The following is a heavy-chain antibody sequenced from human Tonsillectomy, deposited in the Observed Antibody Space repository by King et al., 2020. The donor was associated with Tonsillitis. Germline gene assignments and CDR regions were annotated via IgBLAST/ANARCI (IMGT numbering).Heavy chain of an antibody. Sequence: QLQESGPGLVKPSETLSLTCTVSGDSISSLSHYWGWIRQPPGKGLEWIGSIYYNGNTYFSPSLKSRVTISIDTSKNQFSLKLSSVTAADTAVYYCARGVTYSSGWYFDYWGQGTVVAVSS. D-gene: IGHD6-19*01. CDR1: GDSISSLSHY. J-gene: IGHJ4*02. V-gene: IGHV4-39*07. CDR2: IYYNGNT. CDR3: ARGVTYSSGWYFDY.